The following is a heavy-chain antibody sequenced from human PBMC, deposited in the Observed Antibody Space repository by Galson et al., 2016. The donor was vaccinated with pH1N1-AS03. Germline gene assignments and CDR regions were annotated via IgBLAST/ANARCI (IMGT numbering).Heavy chain of an antibody. Sequence: SVKLSCKASGGTFSNYAISWVRQAPGQGLEWLGGFIPVFNTVKYEQKFQGRVTITTDESTSTAYMEVRSLRSEDTAVYYCAGRQNGRHYDFWSGARGFDSWGQGTLVTVSS. CDR3: AGRQNGRHYDFWSGARGFDS. CDR1: GGTFSNYA. D-gene: IGHD3-3*01. V-gene: IGHV1-69*05. CDR2: FIPVFNTV. J-gene: IGHJ4*02.